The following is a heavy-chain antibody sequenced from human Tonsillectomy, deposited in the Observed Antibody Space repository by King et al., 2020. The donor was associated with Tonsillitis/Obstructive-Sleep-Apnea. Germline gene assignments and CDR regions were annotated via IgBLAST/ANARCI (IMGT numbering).Heavy chain of an antibody. CDR3: AHSPISLRFLEWSPYFQH. V-gene: IGHV2-5*01. J-gene: IGHJ1*01. D-gene: IGHD3-3*01. CDR1: GFSLNTSGVG. CDR2: IFWNDDK. Sequence: TLKESGPTLVKPTQTLTLTCTFSGFSLNTSGVGVGWIHQPPGKALEWLAVIFWNDDKRYTPSLKSRLTVTKDTSKNQVVLTMTNMDPVDTATYYCAHSPISLRFLEWSPYFQHWGQGTLVTVSS.